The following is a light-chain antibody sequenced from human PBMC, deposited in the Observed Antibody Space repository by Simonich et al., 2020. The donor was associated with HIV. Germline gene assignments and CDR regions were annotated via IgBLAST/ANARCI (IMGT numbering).Light chain of an antibody. CDR1: QNISSY. CDR3: QQSYSTPFT. J-gene: IGKJ3*01. V-gene: IGKV1-39*01. CDR2: AAS. Sequence: DIQMTQSPSSLSASVGDRVTITCRASQNISSYFNWYQQKPGKAPKLLIYAASSLQSGVPTRLSGRGSGTDFTHTINSLQPEDFATYYCQQSYSTPFTFGPGTKVAFK.